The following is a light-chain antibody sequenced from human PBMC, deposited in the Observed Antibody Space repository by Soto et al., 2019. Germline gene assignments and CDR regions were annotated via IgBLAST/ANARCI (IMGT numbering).Light chain of an antibody. CDR3: SSYTSSSTPYV. CDR1: SSDVGGYNY. Sequence: QSVLTQPASVSGSPRQSITISCTGTSSDVGGYNYVSWYQQHPVKAPKLMIYDVTNRPSGVSDRFSGSKSGNTASLTISGLQAEDEADYYCSSYTSSSTPYVFGTGTKVTGL. J-gene: IGLJ1*01. V-gene: IGLV2-14*01. CDR2: DVT.